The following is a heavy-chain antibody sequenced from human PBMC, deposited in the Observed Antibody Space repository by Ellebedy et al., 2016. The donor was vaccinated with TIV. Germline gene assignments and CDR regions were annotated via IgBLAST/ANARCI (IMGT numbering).Heavy chain of an antibody. J-gene: IGHJ4*02. D-gene: IGHD3-3*01. CDR3: AKEGAGEEWSSFDY. CDR1: GFSFRNYA. Sequence: GESLKISCAASGFSFRNYALHWVRQAPGKGLEWVAVISIDGSRKHYADSVKGRFSISRDKAENTLHLQMDSLTPEETAVYYCAKEGAGEEWSSFDYWGQGTLVTVSS. V-gene: IGHV3-30*04. CDR2: ISIDGSRK.